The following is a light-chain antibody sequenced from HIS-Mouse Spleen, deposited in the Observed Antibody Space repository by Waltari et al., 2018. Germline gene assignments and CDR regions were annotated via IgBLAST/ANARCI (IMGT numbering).Light chain of an antibody. J-gene: IGLJ1*01. V-gene: IGLV3-21*02. CDR1: KIGSKG. CDR3: QVWDSSSDHPGV. Sequence: SYVLTQPPSVSVAPGPTARITCGGSKIGSKGAHGYQQKPGQAPVLVVYDDSDRPSGIPERFSGSNSGNTATLTISRVEAGDEADYYCQVWDSSSDHPGVFGTGTKVTVL. CDR2: DDS.